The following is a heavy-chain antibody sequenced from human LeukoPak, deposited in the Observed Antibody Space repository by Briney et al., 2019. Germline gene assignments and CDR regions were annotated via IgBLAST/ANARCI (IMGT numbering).Heavy chain of an antibody. D-gene: IGHD3-22*01. V-gene: IGHV4-30-2*01. J-gene: IGHJ3*02. CDR1: GDSISSGGYS. Sequence: PSETLSLTCAVSGDSISSGGYSWSWIRQPPGKGLEWIGYIYHSGSTYYNPSLKSRVTISVDRSKNQFSLKLSSVTAADTAVYYCARVGYYDSSGYYFDAFDIWGQGTMVTVSS. CDR3: ARVGYYDSSGYYFDAFDI. CDR2: IYHSGST.